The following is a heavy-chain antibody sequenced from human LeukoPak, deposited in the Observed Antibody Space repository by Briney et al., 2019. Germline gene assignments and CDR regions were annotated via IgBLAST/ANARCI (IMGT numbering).Heavy chain of an antibody. CDR1: RFTFSSYW. Sequence: PGGSLRLSYAASRFTFSSYWMSWVRQAPGKGLEWVANIKADGSEQYYVDSVKGRFTISRDNSKNTLYLQMNSLRAEDTAVYYCARDTGGTRYFDYWGQGTLVTVSS. D-gene: IGHD1-1*01. V-gene: IGHV3-7*03. J-gene: IGHJ4*02. CDR3: ARDTGGTRYFDY. CDR2: IKADGSEQ.